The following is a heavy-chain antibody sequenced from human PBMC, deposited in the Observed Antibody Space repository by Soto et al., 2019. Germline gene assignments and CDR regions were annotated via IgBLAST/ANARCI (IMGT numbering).Heavy chain of an antibody. D-gene: IGHD2-15*01. CDR1: GFSVGSNY. J-gene: IGHJ4*02. CDR3: ARKSDSSPVPEADGV. CDR2: IYSNGDT. V-gene: IGHV3-53*02. Sequence: EVQLVETGGGLIQPGGSLRLSCAASGFSVGSNYMTWVRQSPGKGLEWVSLIYSNGDTDYADSVKGRFSISRDNFKNTLYLQMSNLRAEDTALYHCARKSDSSPVPEADGVWGRGTLVTVSS.